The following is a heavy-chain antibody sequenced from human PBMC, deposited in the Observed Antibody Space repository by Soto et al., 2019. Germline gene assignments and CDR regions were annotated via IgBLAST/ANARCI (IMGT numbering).Heavy chain of an antibody. D-gene: IGHD6-6*01. CDR2: IYYSGST. V-gene: IGHV4-39*01. Sequence: PSETLSLTCTVSGGSISSSSYYWGWIRQPPGKGLEWIGSIYYSGSTYYNSSLKSRVTISVDTSKNQFSLKLSSVTAADTAVYYCARLWQLVRTGWFDPWGQGTLVTVSS. CDR1: GGSISSSSYY. CDR3: ARLWQLVRTGWFDP. J-gene: IGHJ5*02.